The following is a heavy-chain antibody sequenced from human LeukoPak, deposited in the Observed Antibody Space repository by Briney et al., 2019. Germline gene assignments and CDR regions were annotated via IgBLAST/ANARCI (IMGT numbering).Heavy chain of an antibody. V-gene: IGHV4-59*01. Sequence: SETLSLTCTVSGGSISSYYWSWIRQPPGKGLEWIGYIYYSGSTNYNPSLKSRVTISVDTSKNQFSLKLSSVTAADTAVYYCARGGDEHPPDYYYYYYMDVWGKGTTVTVSS. CDR2: IYYSGST. CDR3: ARGGDEHPPDYYYYYYMDV. CDR1: GGSISSYY. J-gene: IGHJ6*03. D-gene: IGHD3-10*01.